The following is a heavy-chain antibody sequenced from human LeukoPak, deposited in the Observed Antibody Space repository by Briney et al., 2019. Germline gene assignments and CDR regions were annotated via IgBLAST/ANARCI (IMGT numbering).Heavy chain of an antibody. CDR1: GYTFTDYG. D-gene: IGHD2-2*01. V-gene: IGHV1-18*01. Sequence: GASVKVSCKASGYTFTDYGISWVRQAPGLGLEWLGWISAYNNRTNYAQKVQGRVTLTTDTATSTAYMELRSLRSDDTAVYYCAIDLNIVVLPSASRHWFDPWGQGTLVTVSS. J-gene: IGHJ5*02. CDR3: AIDLNIVVLPSASRHWFDP. CDR2: ISAYNNRT.